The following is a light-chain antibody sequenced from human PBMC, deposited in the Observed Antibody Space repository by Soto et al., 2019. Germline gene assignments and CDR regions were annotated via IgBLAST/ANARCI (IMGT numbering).Light chain of an antibody. V-gene: IGKV1-39*01. CDR1: QPINTY. CDR2: ATS. Sequence: DIQMTQSPSSLSASVGDRVTITCRASQPINTYLNWYQQKPGKAPHLLIYATSTLQSGVPSRFSGSGSGTEFTLTISSLQPEDFATYYCQQSYSTPAFGPGTKVDIK. J-gene: IGKJ3*01. CDR3: QQSYSTPA.